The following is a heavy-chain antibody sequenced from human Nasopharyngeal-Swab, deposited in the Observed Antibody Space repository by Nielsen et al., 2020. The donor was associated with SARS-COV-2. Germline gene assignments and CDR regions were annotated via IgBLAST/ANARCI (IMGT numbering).Heavy chain of an antibody. CDR3: AKANQLFWFGEFRNDAFDI. Sequence: GGSLRLSCAVSGFSFNNYGMHWVRHAPGKWMEWVAVISYEGSQKYHADFVKGRFTISRDYSKNTLYLQMNSLRPEDTAVYYCAKANQLFWFGEFRNDAFDIWGHGTVVTVSS. D-gene: IGHD3-10*01. V-gene: IGHV3-30*18. J-gene: IGHJ3*02. CDR2: ISYEGSQK. CDR1: GFSFNNYG.